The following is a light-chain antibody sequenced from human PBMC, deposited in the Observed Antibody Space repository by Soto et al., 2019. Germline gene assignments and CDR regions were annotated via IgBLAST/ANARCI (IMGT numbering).Light chain of an antibody. CDR2: GAS. CDR1: QSVSSSY. J-gene: IGKJ1*01. Sequence: EIVLTQSPGTLSLSPGERATLSCSASQSVSSSYLAWYQQKPGQAPRLLIYGASSRATGIPDRFSCSGSGTDFTLTISRLEPEDFALYYCQQYGSSPQTLGQGTQVEIK. V-gene: IGKV3-20*01. CDR3: QQYGSSPQT.